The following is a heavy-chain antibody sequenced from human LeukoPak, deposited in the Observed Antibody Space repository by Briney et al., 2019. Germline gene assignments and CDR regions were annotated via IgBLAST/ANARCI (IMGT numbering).Heavy chain of an antibody. CDR1: GGSISSSSYY. D-gene: IGHD3-10*01. CDR2: IYYSGST. CDR3: ARAPLPYGSGSYYNVNFSGYFDY. J-gene: IGHJ4*02. Sequence: SETLSLTCTVSGGSISSSSYYWGWIRQPPGKGLEWIGSIYYSGSTYYNPSLKSRVTTSVDTSKNQFSLKLSSVTAADTAVYYCARAPLPYGSGSYYNVNFSGYFDYWGQGTLVTVSS. V-gene: IGHV4-39*07.